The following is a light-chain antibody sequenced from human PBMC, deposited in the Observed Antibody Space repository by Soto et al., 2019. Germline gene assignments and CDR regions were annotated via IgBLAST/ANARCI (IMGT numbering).Light chain of an antibody. CDR3: QQRYTWPLT. CDR1: QSFNNY. V-gene: IGKV3-11*01. Sequence: EIVLTQSPATLSLSPGERATLSCRASQSFNNYLAWYQQKPGQAPRLLIYDASNRGTGIPARFSGSGSGTDFTLTISSLDPEDFAVYYCQQRYTWPLTFGGGTKVEIK. CDR2: DAS. J-gene: IGKJ4*01.